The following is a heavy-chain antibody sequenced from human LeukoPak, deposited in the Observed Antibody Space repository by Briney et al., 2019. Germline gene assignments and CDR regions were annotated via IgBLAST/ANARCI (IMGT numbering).Heavy chain of an antibody. V-gene: IGHV3-23*01. CDR2: ISSGGTT. CDR3: ATRQTTVDYYDC. CDR1: GFTFSTYW. D-gene: IGHD4-23*01. J-gene: IGHJ4*02. Sequence: PGGSLRLSCAASGFTFSTYWMNWARQAPGKGLEWVSAISSGGTTYYADSVKGRFSISRDNSKNTVYLQMNSLRAEDTAVYYCATRQTTVDYYDCWGQGTLVTVSS.